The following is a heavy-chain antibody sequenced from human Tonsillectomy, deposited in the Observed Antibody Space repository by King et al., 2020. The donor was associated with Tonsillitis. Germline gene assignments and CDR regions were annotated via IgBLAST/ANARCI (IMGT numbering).Heavy chain of an antibody. Sequence: DQLVQSGAEVKKPGASVKVSCKASGYTFIGYAMHWVRQAPGQRLEWMGWINAGNGNTKYSQNFQGRVTITRDTSASTAYMELSSLKSEDTAVYYCERDRLFARGVYECWGQGTLVTVSS. D-gene: IGHD3-10*01. V-gene: IGHV1-3*01. CDR2: INAGNGNT. CDR1: GYTFIGYA. CDR3: ERDRLFARGVYEC. J-gene: IGHJ4*02.